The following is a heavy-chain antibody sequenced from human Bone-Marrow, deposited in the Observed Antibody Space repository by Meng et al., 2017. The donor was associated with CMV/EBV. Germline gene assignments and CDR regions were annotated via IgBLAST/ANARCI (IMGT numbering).Heavy chain of an antibody. CDR2: ISYDGSNK. J-gene: IGHJ6*02. CDR3: ARDSPPYYYGMDV. V-gene: IGHV3-30-3*01. Sequence: GESLKISCAASGFTFSSYAMHWVRQAPGKGLEWVAVISYDGSNKYYADSVKGRFTISRDNAKNSLYLQMNSLRAEDTAVYYCARDSPPYYYGMDVWGQGTTVTYSS. CDR1: GFTFSSYA.